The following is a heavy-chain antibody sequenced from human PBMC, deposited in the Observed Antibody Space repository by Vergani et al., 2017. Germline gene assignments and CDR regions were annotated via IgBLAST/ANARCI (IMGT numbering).Heavy chain of an antibody. J-gene: IGHJ4*02. D-gene: IGHD6-19*01. CDR3: ARPGQWLVQGGYFDY. Sequence: QVQLVQSGAEVTKPWASVKVSCKASGYTFTSYYMHWVRQAPGQGLEWMGIINPSGGSTSYAQKFQGRVTMTRDTSTSTVYMELSSLRSEDTAVYYCARPGQWLVQGGYFDYWGQGTLVTVSS. V-gene: IGHV1-46*03. CDR2: INPSGGST. CDR1: GYTFTSYY.